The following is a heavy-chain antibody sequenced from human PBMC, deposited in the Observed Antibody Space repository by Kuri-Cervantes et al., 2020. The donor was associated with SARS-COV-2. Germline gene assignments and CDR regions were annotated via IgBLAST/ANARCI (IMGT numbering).Heavy chain of an antibody. CDR1: GYTFTSYG. CDR3: YCAPKEGFDS. J-gene: IGHJ4*02. V-gene: IGHV1-8*02. CDR2: VKTNSGNT. Sequence: ASVKVSCKASGYTFTSYGISWVRQATGRGLEWMGMVKTNSGNTLYAQIFQGRVTMTRDTSTTTAHMELSSLTSEDTAIYYCYCAPKEGFDSWGQGTLVTVSS. D-gene: IGHD2-21*01.